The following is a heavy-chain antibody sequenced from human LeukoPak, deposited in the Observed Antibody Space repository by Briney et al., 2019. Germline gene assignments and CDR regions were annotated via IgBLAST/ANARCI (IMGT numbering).Heavy chain of an antibody. CDR2: ISYSGDT. J-gene: IGHJ4*02. V-gene: IGHV4-39*01. D-gene: IGHD3-22*01. CDR1: GGPITSNSHY. CDR3: ARQPHYYDTSAYYPSHFDY. Sequence: PSETLSLTCTVSGGPITSNSHYWGWIRQPPGKGLEWIGSISYSGDTHYNPSLKSRVTLSVDTSKSQFSLNLSSLTAAGTAVFYCARQPHYYDTSAYYPSHFDYWGLGTLVTVAS.